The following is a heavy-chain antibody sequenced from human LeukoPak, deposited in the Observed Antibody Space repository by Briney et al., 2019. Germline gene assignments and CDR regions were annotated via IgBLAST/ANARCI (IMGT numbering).Heavy chain of an antibody. Sequence: PGGSLRLSCSGSGFTFSRHNMHWVRQAPGKGLEYVSDISYNGDSTYYVDSVKGRFTISRDNSKNTLDLQMSSLRPEDTAVYYCVSDRETQEQIWGPGTLVTVSS. D-gene: IGHD1-26*01. CDR1: GFTFSRHN. J-gene: IGHJ3*02. CDR2: ISYNGDST. V-gene: IGHV3-64D*09. CDR3: VSDRETQEQI.